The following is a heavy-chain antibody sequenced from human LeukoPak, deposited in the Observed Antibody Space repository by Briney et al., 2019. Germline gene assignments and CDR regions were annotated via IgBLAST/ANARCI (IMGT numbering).Heavy chain of an antibody. CDR2: IYSGGST. CDR1: GFTVSSNY. J-gene: IGHJ4*02. D-gene: IGHD6-19*01. Sequence: PGGSLRLSCAASGFTVSSNYMSWVRQAPGQGLEWVSVIYSGGSTYYADSVKGRFTISRDNSKNTLYLQMNSLRAEDTAVYYCARDRSSGWIDYWGQGSLVTVSS. CDR3: ARDRSSGWIDY. V-gene: IGHV3-66*01.